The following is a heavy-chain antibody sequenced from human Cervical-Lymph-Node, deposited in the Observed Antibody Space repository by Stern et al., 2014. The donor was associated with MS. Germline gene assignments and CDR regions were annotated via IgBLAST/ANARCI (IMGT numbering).Heavy chain of an antibody. V-gene: IGHV1-46*02. CDR1: EYTHNNYL. CDR3: AVRYCSGGRCYSVPDV. CDR2: INPSGAT. Sequence: QLVHSGSEVKKPGASVKVSCKASEYTHNNYLIHWVRQAPGQRPDWMGVINPSGATNYAQKVQDRVTMTTDASTSTFYMELSRLRSEDTAVYYCAVRYCSGGRCYSVPDVWGQGTTVIVSS. D-gene: IGHD2-15*01. J-gene: IGHJ6*02.